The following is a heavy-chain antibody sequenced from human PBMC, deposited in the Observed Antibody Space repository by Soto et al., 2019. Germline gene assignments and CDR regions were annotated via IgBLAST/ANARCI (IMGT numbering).Heavy chain of an antibody. Sequence: PSETLSLTCTVSGGSITSSSYYWGWIRQPPGKGLEWIGGIYYSGRSYYNPSLKSRVTMSVDTSKNQFPLTRNSVTAADAAVYYCARQRTTVVTQAYFDHWGQGTLVTVSS. J-gene: IGHJ4*02. CDR2: IYYSGRS. CDR1: GGSITSSSYY. V-gene: IGHV4-39*01. CDR3: ARQRTTVVTQAYFDH. D-gene: IGHD4-17*01.